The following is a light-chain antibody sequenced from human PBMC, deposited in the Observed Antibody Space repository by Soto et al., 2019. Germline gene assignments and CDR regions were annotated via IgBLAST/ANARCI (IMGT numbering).Light chain of an antibody. CDR3: SSYAGNDVYV. CDR2: EVS. Sequence: QSALTQPPSASGSPGQSVTISCTGTSSDVGAYNYVSWYQQHPGKAPKLMSYEVSERPSVVPDRFSGSKSGNTASLTVSGLQTEDEADYYCSSYAGNDVYVFGTGTKVTVL. V-gene: IGLV2-8*01. CDR1: SSDVGAYNY. J-gene: IGLJ1*01.